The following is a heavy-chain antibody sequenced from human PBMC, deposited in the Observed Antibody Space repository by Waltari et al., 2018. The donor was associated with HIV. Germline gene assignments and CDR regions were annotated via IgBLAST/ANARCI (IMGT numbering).Heavy chain of an antibody. Sequence: QVLLVQSGPEVKKPGASVPIPCTASGYNSTSYTVPWVRQAPGRGLEWLGWINSGNGNSRYSPGFQDRLTMTRDISATTSYLVLSGLTSDDTALYFCARSGIVRGRNYELLVFWGQGT. J-gene: IGHJ4*01. CDR2: INSGNGNS. D-gene: IGHD3-16*01. CDR3: ARSGIVRGRNYELLVF. V-gene: IGHV1-3*01. CDR1: GYNSTSYT.